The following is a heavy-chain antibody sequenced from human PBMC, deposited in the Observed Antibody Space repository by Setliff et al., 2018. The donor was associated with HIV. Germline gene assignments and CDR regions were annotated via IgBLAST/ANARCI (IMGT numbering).Heavy chain of an antibody. CDR3: ARDQGYMDV. CDR2: ISYDRSNK. Sequence: LRLSCAASGFTFSSYEMNWVRQAPGKGLEWLAVISYDRSNKYYADSVRGRFIISRDNSKNTLYLQMNSLRPEDTAVYYCARDQGYMDVWGKGTTVTVSS. CDR1: GFTFSSYE. J-gene: IGHJ6*03. V-gene: IGHV3-30*04.